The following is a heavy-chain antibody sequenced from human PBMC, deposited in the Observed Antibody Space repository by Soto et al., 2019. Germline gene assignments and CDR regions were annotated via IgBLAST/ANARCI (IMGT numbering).Heavy chain of an antibody. D-gene: IGHD5-18*01. J-gene: IGHJ4*02. CDR1: GYTFTGYY. V-gene: IGHV1-2*02. CDR2: INPNSGGT. Sequence: ASVKVSCKASGYTFTGYYMHWVRQAPGQGLEWMGWINPNSGGTNYAQKFQGRVTMTRDTSISTAYMELSRLRSDDTAVYYGERSSALGYSYGYFDYWGQGTLVTVSS. CDR3: ERSSALGYSYGYFDY.